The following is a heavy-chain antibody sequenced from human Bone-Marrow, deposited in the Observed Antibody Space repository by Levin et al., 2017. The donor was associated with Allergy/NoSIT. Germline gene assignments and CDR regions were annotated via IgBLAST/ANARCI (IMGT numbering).Heavy chain of an antibody. D-gene: IGHD2-15*01. Sequence: GGSLRLSCAASGFTFSSYAMSWVRQAPGKGLEWVSIIGGSGGNIYYADSLKGRFTTSRDNSKNTLYLHMNSLRTEDTAVYFCAKDRYCSGGSCFSDLWGQGALVTVSS. CDR1: GFTFSSYA. V-gene: IGHV3-23*01. CDR2: IGGSGGNI. CDR3: AKDRYCSGGSCFSDL. J-gene: IGHJ5*02.